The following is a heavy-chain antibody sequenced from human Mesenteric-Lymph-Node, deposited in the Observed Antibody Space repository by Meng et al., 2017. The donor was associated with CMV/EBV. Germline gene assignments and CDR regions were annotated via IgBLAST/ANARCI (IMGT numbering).Heavy chain of an antibody. CDR3: ARQEYCSGISCYSQIDY. CDR2: IYPGDSDT. Sequence: GESLKISCKGSGYSFSSYWIVWVRQMPGKGLEWMGVIYPGDSDTRYSPSFQGQVTISADTSINTAYLQWSSLKASDTAMYYCARQEYCSGISCYSQIDYWGQGSLVTVSS. V-gene: IGHV5-51*01. CDR1: GYSFSSYW. J-gene: IGHJ4*02. D-gene: IGHD2-2*01.